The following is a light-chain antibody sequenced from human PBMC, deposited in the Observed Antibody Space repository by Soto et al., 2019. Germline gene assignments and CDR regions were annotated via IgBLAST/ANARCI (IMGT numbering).Light chain of an antibody. Sequence: DIVMTQSPDSLAVSLGERATINCRSSQSVLYSSNNRNYLVWYQQKPGQPPKLLISWASARESGVPDRFSGSGSGTDFTLTISRLQAEDVAVYYCQQFYAVPYTFGQGTKLEIK. CDR3: QQFYAVPYT. CDR1: QSVLYSSNNRNY. CDR2: WAS. J-gene: IGKJ2*01. V-gene: IGKV4-1*01.